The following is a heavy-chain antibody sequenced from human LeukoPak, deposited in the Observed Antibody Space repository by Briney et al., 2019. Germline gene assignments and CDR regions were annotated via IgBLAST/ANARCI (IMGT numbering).Heavy chain of an antibody. CDR3: ALPYDSSEGRAFDI. V-gene: IGHV1-2*02. CDR2: INPNSGGT. CDR1: GYTFTGYY. J-gene: IGHJ3*02. Sequence: ASVKVSCKASGYTFTGYYMHWVRQAPGQGLEWMGWINPNSGGTNYAQKFQGRVTMTRDTSISTAYMELSRLRSDDTAVYYCALPYDSSEGRAFDIWGQGTMVTVSS. D-gene: IGHD3-22*01.